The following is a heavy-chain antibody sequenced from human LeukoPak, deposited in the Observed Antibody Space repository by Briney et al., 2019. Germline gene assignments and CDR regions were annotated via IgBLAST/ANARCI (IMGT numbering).Heavy chain of an antibody. CDR3: ASGANVAY. V-gene: IGHV1-2*02. J-gene: IGHJ4*02. Sequence: ASVKVSCKASGYTFTGYYMHWVRQAPGQGLEWMGWINSNSGATDYAQKFQGRVTMTRDTSISTAYMELSSLRSDDTAVYFCASGANVAYWGQGTLVTVSP. CDR1: GYTFTGYY. CDR2: INSNSGAT. D-gene: IGHD4/OR15-4a*01.